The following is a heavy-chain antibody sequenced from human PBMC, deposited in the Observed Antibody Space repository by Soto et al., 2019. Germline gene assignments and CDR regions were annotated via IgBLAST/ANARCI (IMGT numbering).Heavy chain of an antibody. V-gene: IGHV2-5*02. J-gene: IGHJ4*02. CDR3: AHRILRTVFGLVTTTAIYFDF. Sequence: ITLNESGPPVGKPAETLTLTCTFSGFSLTTSGVGLGWIRQPPGKPPEWLALIYWDDDKRYSASLKSRLTITKDTSKNQVVLTMASVDPADTATYYCAHRILRTVFGLVTTTAIYFDFWGQGTPVVVSS. CDR2: IYWDDDK. D-gene: IGHD3-3*01. CDR1: GFSLTTSGVG.